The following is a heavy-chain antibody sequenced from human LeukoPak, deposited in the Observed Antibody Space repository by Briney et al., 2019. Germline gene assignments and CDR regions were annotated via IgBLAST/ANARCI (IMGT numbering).Heavy chain of an antibody. V-gene: IGHV3-23*01. D-gene: IGHD1-26*01. CDR1: GFTFSSYA. Sequence: GGSLRLSCAASGFTFSSYAMNWVRQAPGKGLEWVSGISGSGGSTYYADSVKGRFTISRDNSKNTLYLQMNSLRAEDTAVYYCARDPKSVRGRVDYWGQGTLVTVSS. CDR2: ISGSGGST. CDR3: ARDPKSVRGRVDY. J-gene: IGHJ4*02.